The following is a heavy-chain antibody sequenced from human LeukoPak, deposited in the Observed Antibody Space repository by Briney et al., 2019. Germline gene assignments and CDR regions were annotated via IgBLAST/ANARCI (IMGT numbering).Heavy chain of an antibody. J-gene: IGHJ4*02. CDR1: GFTLSSYA. CDR3: AKDSLMYSSGWYFDY. D-gene: IGHD6-19*01. Sequence: GGSLRLSCAASGFTLSSYAMSWVRQAPGKGLEWVSAISGSGGSTYYADSVKGRFTISRDNSKNTLYLRMNSLRAEDTAVYYCAKDSLMYSSGWYFDYWGQGTLVTVSS. V-gene: IGHV3-23*01. CDR2: ISGSGGST.